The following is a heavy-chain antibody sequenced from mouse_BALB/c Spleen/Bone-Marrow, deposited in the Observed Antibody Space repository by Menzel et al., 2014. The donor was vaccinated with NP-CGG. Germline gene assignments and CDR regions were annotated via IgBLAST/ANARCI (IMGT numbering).Heavy chain of an antibody. CDR2: IDPAIFT. CDR3: ASYRYGWYFDV. J-gene: IGHJ1*01. CDR1: DFNIKDTY. Sequence: EVKLQESGAELVKPGASVKLSCTASDFNIKDTYLHWVKQRPEQGLDWIGRIDPAIFTKYDPKFQGKATITADTSSNTAYLHLSSLTSEDTAVYYCASYRYGWYFDVWGAGTTVTVSS. V-gene: IGHV14-3*02. D-gene: IGHD2-14*01.